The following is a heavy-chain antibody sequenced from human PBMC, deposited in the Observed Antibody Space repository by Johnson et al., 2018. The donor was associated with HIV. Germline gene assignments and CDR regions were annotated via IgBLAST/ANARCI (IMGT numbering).Heavy chain of an antibody. J-gene: IGHJ3*02. Sequence: QVQLVESGGGVVQPGRSLRLSCAASGFTFSSYAMHWVRQAPGKGLEWVAVISYDGSNKYYADSVKGRFTISRDNSKNTLYLQMNSLRAEDTAVYYCARDPRLGELKIDRRGYAFDIWGHGTMVTVSS. CDR3: ARDPRLGELKIDRRGYAFDI. D-gene: IGHD3-16*01. CDR1: GFTFSSYA. CDR2: ISYDGSNK. V-gene: IGHV3-30-3*01.